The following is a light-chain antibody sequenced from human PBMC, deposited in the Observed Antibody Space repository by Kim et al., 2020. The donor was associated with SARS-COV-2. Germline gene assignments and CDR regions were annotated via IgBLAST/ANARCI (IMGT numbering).Light chain of an antibody. J-gene: IGKJ4*01. CDR1: QSISSH. Sequence: EIVLTQSPATLSLSPGERATLSCRASQSISSHLGWYQQKPGQAPRLFISDASNRATGIPARFSGSGSGTDFTLTSSSLEPEDFAVYYCQQRNEWPLTFGAGTKVDIK. V-gene: IGKV3-11*01. CDR3: QQRNEWPLT. CDR2: DAS.